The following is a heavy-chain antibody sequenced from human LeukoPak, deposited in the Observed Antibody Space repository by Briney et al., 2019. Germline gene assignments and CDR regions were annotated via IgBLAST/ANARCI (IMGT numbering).Heavy chain of an antibody. Sequence: PGGSVRLSCAASGFTFDDYGIRWVRHAPGKGLEWVGRIKSKTDGGTTDYAAPVKGRFTISRDDSKNTLYLQMNSLKTEDTAVYYCTVGLPHLSYGMDVWGQGTTVTVSS. CDR3: TVGLPHLSYGMDV. D-gene: IGHD4-11*01. CDR2: IKSKTDGGTT. V-gene: IGHV3-15*01. J-gene: IGHJ6*02. CDR1: GFTFDDYG.